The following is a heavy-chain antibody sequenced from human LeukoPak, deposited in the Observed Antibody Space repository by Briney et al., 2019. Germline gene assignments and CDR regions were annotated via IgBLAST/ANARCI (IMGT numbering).Heavy chain of an antibody. J-gene: IGHJ3*02. Sequence: GSLRLSCAASGFTFSSCWMTWVRQAPGKGLEWVANIKPDESEKYYVDSVKGRFTISRDNAKNSVYLQMNSLRVEDTAVYYCTRWNMLDIWGQGTMVTVSS. CDR3: TRWNMLDI. CDR1: GFTFSSCW. D-gene: IGHD2/OR15-2a*01. V-gene: IGHV3-7*03. CDR2: IKPDESEK.